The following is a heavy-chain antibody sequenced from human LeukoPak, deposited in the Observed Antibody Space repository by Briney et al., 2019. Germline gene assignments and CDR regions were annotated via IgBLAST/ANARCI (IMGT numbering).Heavy chain of an antibody. CDR1: GFTFSSYS. Sequence: GGSLRLSCAASGFTFSSYSMNWVRQAPGKGLEWVSSISSSSSYIYYADSVKGRFTISRDNAKNSLYLQMNSLRAEDTAVYYCARERGAGLSSSWVDYWGQGTLVTVSS. V-gene: IGHV3-21*01. CDR2: ISSSSSYI. CDR3: ARERGAGLSSSWVDY. D-gene: IGHD6-13*01. J-gene: IGHJ4*02.